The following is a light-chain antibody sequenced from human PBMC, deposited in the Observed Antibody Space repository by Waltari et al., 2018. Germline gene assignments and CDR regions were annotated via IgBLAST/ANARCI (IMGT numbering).Light chain of an antibody. CDR1: QGVSKW. J-gene: IGKJ4*01. CDR2: KAS. V-gene: IGKV1-5*03. CDR3: QEYNSYSLLT. Sequence: DIQMTQSPSTLSASVGDRVTLTCRASQGVSKWLAWYQQKPGKAPKLLVYKASTLESRVPSRFSGRGSGEEFPLTNSSLQPDDFATYYCQEYNSYSLLTFGGGTKVEIK.